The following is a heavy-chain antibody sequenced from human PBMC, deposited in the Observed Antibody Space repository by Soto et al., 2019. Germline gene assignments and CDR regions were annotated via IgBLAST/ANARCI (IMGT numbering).Heavy chain of an antibody. CDR1: GGSVSSDTHY. CDR3: ARFVRSCSGTTCYTRADV. V-gene: IGHV4-61*01. D-gene: IGHD2-2*02. Sequence: SETLSLTCTVSGGSVSSDTHYWSWIRQPPGKRLEWIGFIYSSGSTNYNPSLKSRVTMSVDTSKNQFSLKLRSVIAADTAVYHCARFVRSCSGTTCYTRADVWGQGTTVTVSS. J-gene: IGHJ6*02. CDR2: IYSSGST.